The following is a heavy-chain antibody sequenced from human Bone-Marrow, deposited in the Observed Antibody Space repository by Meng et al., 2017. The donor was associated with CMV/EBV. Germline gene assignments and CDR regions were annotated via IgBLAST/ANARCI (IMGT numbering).Heavy chain of an antibody. D-gene: IGHD3-10*01. CDR2: MNPNSGNT. CDR1: GGTFSSYA. Sequence: ASVKVSCKASGGTFSSYAISWVRQATGQGLEWMGWMNPNSGNTGYAQKFQGRVTITRNTSISTAYMELSSLRSEDTAVYYCVIMVRGVFSWGQGTLVTVSS. J-gene: IGHJ5*02. CDR3: VIMVRGVFS. V-gene: IGHV1-8*03.